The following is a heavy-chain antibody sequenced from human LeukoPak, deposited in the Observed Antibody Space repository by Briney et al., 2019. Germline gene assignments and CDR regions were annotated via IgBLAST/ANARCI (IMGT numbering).Heavy chain of an antibody. V-gene: IGHV3-74*01. J-gene: IGHJ4*02. CDR3: AKVAVAGPPDY. CDR1: GFTFSSYW. Sequence: GGSLRLSCAASGFTFSSYWMHWVRQAPGKGLVWVSRLNSDGSSTSYADSVKGRFTISRENAKKTLYLQMNSLRAEDTAVYYCAKVAVAGPPDYWGQGTLVIASS. D-gene: IGHD6-19*01. CDR2: LNSDGSST.